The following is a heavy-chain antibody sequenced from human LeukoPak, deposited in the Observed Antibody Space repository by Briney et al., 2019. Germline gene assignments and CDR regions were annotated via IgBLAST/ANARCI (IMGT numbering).Heavy chain of an antibody. CDR1: GFIFSDYY. J-gene: IGHJ2*01. D-gene: IGHD6-25*01. CDR2: IDTSGRTI. CDR3: ATMVVGAALFYFDL. V-gene: IGHV3-11*01. Sequence: GGSLRLSCAASGFIFSDYYMSWIRQAPGKGLEWVAYIDTSGRTIYTADSVKGRFAISRDNTKDSLSLQMNSLRAVDTATYYCATMVVGAALFYFDLWGRGTLVTVSS.